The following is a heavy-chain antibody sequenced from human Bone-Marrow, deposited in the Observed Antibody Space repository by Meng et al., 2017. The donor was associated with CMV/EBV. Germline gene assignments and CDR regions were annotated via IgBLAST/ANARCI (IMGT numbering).Heavy chain of an antibody. CDR3: ARDHYYDFWSGHHYGMDV. J-gene: IGHJ6*02. Sequence: ASVKVSCKASGYTFTGYYMHWVRQAPGQGLEWMGWISPNSGDTNYAQKLQGRVTMTRDTSISTAYMELSRLRSDDTAVYYCARDHYYDFWSGHHYGMDVWGQGTTVTVSS. CDR2: ISPNSGDT. D-gene: IGHD3-3*01. CDR1: GYTFTGYY. V-gene: IGHV1-2*02.